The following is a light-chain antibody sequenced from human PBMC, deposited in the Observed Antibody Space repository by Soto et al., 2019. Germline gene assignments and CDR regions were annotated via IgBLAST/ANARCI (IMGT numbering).Light chain of an antibody. CDR3: QTWGTGIHVV. Sequence: QLVLTQSPSASASLGASVKLTCTLSSGHSSYAIAWHQQQPEKGPRCLMKIKSDGSHIKGDGIPDRFSGSSSGPERYLTISSLQSEDEADYYCQTWGTGIHVVFGGGTKLTVL. J-gene: IGLJ2*01. CDR2: IKSDGSH. CDR1: SGHSSYA. V-gene: IGLV4-69*01.